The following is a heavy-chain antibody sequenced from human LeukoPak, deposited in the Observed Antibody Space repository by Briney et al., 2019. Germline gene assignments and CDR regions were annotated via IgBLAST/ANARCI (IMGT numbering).Heavy chain of an antibody. CDR1: GFTFSSYW. J-gene: IGHJ4*02. Sequence: PGGSLRLSCAASGFTFSSYWMHWVRQAPGKGLVWVSRINSDGSSTSYADSVKGRFTISRDNAKNTLYLQMNSLRAEDTAVYYCARVGRMITFGTRGGDFDYWGQGTLVTVSS. D-gene: IGHD3-16*01. CDR3: ARVGRMITFGTRGGDFDY. V-gene: IGHV3-74*01. CDR2: INSDGSST.